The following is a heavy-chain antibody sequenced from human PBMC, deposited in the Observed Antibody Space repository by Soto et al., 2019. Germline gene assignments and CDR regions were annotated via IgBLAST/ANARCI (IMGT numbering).Heavy chain of an antibody. CDR2: IYSGGST. CDR1: GFTVSGNY. D-gene: IGHD2-21*01. V-gene: IGHV3-66*01. CDR3: AKARPTLLLALDY. J-gene: IGHJ4*02. Sequence: EVQLVESGGGMVQPGGSLRLSCAASGFTVSGNYMNWVRQAPGKGLEWVSVIYSGGSTYYADSVKGRFTISRDNSKNTLYLQLNSLRAEDTAVYYCAKARPTLLLALDYWGQGTLVTVSS.